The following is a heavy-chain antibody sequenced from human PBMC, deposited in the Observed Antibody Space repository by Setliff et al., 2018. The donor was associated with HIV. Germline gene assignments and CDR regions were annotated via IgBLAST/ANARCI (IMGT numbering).Heavy chain of an antibody. CDR3: ARGGFLGSSSWYSIGDYYYGMDV. V-gene: IGHV4-59*08. CDR1: GGPISSYY. Sequence: SETLSLTCTVSGGPISSYYWSWMRQPPGKGLEWIGYIYYTGSTNCNPSLKSRVTISLDTSKNQFSLKLSSLTAADTAVYYCARGGFLGSSSWYSIGDYYYGMDVWGQGTTVTVSS. D-gene: IGHD6-13*01. CDR2: IYYTGST. J-gene: IGHJ6*02.